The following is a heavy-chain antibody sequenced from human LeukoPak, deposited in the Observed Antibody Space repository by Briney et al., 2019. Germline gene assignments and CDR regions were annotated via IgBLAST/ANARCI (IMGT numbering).Heavy chain of an antibody. CDR2: ISSSSSYI. V-gene: IGHV3-21*01. Sequence: GGSLRLSCAAPGFTSSSYSMNWVRQAPGKGLEWVSSISSSSSYIYYADSVKGRFTISRDNAKNSLYLQMNSLRVEDTAVYYCVRKFATGDWGQGTLVTVSS. J-gene: IGHJ4*02. D-gene: IGHD1-14*01. CDR3: VRKFATGD. CDR1: GFTSSSYS.